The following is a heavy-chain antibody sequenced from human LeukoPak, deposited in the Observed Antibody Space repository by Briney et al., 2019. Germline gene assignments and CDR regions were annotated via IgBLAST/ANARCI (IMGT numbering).Heavy chain of an antibody. J-gene: IGHJ4*02. D-gene: IGHD3-22*01. CDR2: IYYSGST. CDR3: ARRYYYDSSGYDD. CDR1: GGSISSYY. Sequence: PSETLSLTCTVSGGSISSYYWSWIRQPPGKGLEWIGYIYYSGSTNHNPSLKSRVTISVDTSKNQFSLKLSSVTAADTAVYYCARRYYYDSSGYDDWGQGTLVTVSS. V-gene: IGHV4-59*08.